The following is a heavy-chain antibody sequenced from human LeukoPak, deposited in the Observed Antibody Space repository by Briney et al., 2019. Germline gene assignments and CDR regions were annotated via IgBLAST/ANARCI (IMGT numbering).Heavy chain of an antibody. CDR1: GGSISSYY. CDR3: ASLGGSYFWFDP. J-gene: IGHJ5*02. Sequence: SETLSLTCTVSGGSISSYYWSSIRQPPGKGLEWIGYIYYSGSTNYNPSLKSRVTISVDTSKNQFSLKLSSVTAADTAVYYCASLGGSYFWFDPWGQGTLVTVSS. D-gene: IGHD3-10*01. CDR2: IYYSGST. V-gene: IGHV4-59*01.